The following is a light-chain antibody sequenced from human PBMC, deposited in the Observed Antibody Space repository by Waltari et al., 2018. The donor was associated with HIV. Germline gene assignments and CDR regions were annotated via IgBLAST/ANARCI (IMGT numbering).Light chain of an antibody. CDR1: VGSVASNY. CDR3: QSYDNWSYV. Sequence: NFMLTQPHSVSESPGKTVTISCTRNVGSVASNYVQWYQQRPGSPPPAVLSGDYGGPTQSPSGVPDRFSGSIDTSSNSASLTISGLKTEDEADYYCQSYDNWSYVFGTGTKVTVL. V-gene: IGLV6-57*04. CDR2: GDYGGPT. J-gene: IGLJ1*01.